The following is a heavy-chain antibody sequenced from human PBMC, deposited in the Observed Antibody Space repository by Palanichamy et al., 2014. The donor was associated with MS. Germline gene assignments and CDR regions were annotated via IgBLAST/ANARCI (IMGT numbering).Heavy chain of an antibody. D-gene: IGHD5-12*01. J-gene: IGHJ4*02. CDR2: ISSSSSYI. V-gene: IGHV3-21*01. Sequence: EVQLVESGGGLVKPGGSLRLSCAASGFTFSSYSMNWVRQAPGKGLEWVSSISSSSSYIYYADSVKGRFTISRDNAKNSLYLQMNSLRAEDTAVYYCAARRYSGYDFDCWGQGTLVTVSS. CDR3: AARRYSGYDFDC. CDR1: GFTFSSYS.